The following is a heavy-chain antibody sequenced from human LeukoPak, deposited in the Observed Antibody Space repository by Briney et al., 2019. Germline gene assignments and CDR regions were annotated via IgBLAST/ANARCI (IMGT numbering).Heavy chain of an antibody. CDR3: ARELPSLDY. V-gene: IGHV3-23*01. Sequence: GGSLRLSCAASGFTFSSYSMSWVRQAPGKGLEWVSSISGSGDKTYYADSVKGRFTISRDNSKNTLYLQMNSLRAEDTAVYYCARELPSLDYWGQGTLVTVSS. D-gene: IGHD5-24*01. CDR1: GFTFSSYS. CDR2: ISGSGDKT. J-gene: IGHJ4*02.